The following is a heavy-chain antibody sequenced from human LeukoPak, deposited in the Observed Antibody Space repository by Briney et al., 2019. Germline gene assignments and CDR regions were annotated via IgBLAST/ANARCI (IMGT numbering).Heavy chain of an antibody. CDR1: GFTFSNFW. J-gene: IGHJ4*02. V-gene: IGHV3-7*01. D-gene: IGHD1-26*01. Sequence: GGSLRLSCTVSGFTFSNFWMSWVRQAPGKGLERVANIKDDGSAKFYLASVEGRFTISRDNSKNTLYLQMNSLRAEDTAVYYCAKDGTRIVGGSKFDYWGQGTLVTVSS. CDR3: AKDGTRIVGGSKFDY. CDR2: IKDDGSAK.